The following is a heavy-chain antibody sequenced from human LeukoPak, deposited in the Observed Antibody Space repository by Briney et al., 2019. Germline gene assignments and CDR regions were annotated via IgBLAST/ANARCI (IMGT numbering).Heavy chain of an antibody. CDR3: AKVKITSGWYGGYYYYGMDA. D-gene: IGHD6-19*01. Sequence: GGSLRLSCTASGFTFDDYAMHWVRQVPGKGLEWVSLISGDGGRTYYADSVKGRFTISRDNSKNSLYLQMNSLRTEDTALYYCAKVKITSGWYGGYYYYGMDAWGQGTTVTVSS. CDR2: ISGDGGRT. CDR1: GFTFDDYA. V-gene: IGHV3-43*02. J-gene: IGHJ6*02.